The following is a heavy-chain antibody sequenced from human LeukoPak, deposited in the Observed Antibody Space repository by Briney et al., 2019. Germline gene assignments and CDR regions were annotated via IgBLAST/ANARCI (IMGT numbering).Heavy chain of an antibody. J-gene: IGHJ4*02. Sequence: GGSLRLSCEASGFTFSSSAMNWVRQAPGKGLEWVSTISGSGDRTYYADSVKGRFTISRDNSKNTLFLQMNSLRAEDTAVYYCAKGYYGSGSYGWFDYWGQGTLVTVSS. CDR1: GFTFSSSA. CDR2: ISGSGDRT. CDR3: AKGYYGSGSYGWFDY. V-gene: IGHV3-23*01. D-gene: IGHD3-10*01.